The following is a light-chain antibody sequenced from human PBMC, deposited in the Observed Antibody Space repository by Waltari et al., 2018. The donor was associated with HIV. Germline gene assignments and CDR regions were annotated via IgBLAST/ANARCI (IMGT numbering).Light chain of an antibody. CDR3: QSYDSSLRASV. V-gene: IGLV1-40*01. Sequence: QSALTQPPSVSGAPGQRVTISSTGNRPTIGDGYFVHWYQHLPGTAPKLLVYSDINRPSGVPDRFSGSKSGTSASLVITGLQAEDEADYYCQSYDSSLRASVFGGGTKLTVL. CDR1: RPTIGDGYF. CDR2: SDI. J-gene: IGLJ2*01.